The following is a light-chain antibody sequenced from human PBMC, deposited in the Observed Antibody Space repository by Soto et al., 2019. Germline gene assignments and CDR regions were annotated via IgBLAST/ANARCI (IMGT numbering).Light chain of an antibody. CDR1: SSNIGSNY. J-gene: IGLJ1*01. CDR3: GTWDSSLSAYV. Sequence: QSVLTQPPSVSAAPGQKVTISCSGSSSNIGSNYVSWYQQLPGTAPHLLMYDNYKRPSGIPDRFFGSTSGTSATLAITGLQAGDEADYYCGTWDSSLSAYVFGAGTKVTVL. V-gene: IGLV1-51*01. CDR2: DNY.